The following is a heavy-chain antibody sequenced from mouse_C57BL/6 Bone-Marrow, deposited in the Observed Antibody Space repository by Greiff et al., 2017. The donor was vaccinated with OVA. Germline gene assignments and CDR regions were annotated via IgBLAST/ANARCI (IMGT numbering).Heavy chain of an antibody. V-gene: IGHV5-17*01. CDR2: ISSGSSTI. CDR1: GFTFSDYG. CDR3: TRQYYYAMDY. J-gene: IGHJ4*01. Sequence: EVKLVESGGGLVKPGGSLKLSCAASGFTFSDYGMHWVRQAPEKGLEWVAYISSGSSTIYYADTVKGRFTISRDTATNTLFLHMTRLRSEDTAMYYCTRQYYYAMDYWGQGTSVTVSS.